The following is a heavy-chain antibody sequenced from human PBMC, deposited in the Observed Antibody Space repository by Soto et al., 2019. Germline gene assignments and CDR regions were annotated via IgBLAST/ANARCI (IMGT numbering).Heavy chain of an antibody. CDR3: VKYAGFSPGVRFNFDY. CDR2: ISGTDGAT. Sequence: EVQMLESGGALIQPGGSLRLSCAASGFTFSSYAMSWVRQTSGKGLQWVSTISGTDGATYYAASVKGRFTISRDNSQNILYLQMNNLRAEDTAIYYCVKYAGFSPGVRFNFDYWGQGTLVTVSS. CDR1: GFTFSSYA. D-gene: IGHD7-27*01. J-gene: IGHJ4*02. V-gene: IGHV3-23*01.